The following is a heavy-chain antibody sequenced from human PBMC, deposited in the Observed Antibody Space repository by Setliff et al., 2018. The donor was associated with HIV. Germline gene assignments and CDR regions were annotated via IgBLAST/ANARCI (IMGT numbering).Heavy chain of an antibody. Sequence: GGSLRLSCEASGFNVEKSGMHWVRQAPGKGLEWVALISHDGNNKYYADSVKGRFTISRDNSKNTLYLQMNSLRPEDTAVYYCARAPWIQLWDLLDYWGQGTLVTVSS. CDR3: ARAPWIQLWDLLDY. CDR2: ISHDGNNK. CDR1: GFNVEKSG. V-gene: IGHV3-30*03. J-gene: IGHJ4*02. D-gene: IGHD5-18*01.